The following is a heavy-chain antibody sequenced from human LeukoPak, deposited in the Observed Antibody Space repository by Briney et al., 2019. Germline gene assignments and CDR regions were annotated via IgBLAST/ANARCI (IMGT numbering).Heavy chain of an antibody. V-gene: IGHV3-23*01. CDR3: SKNPYDFWSGYWAFYI. J-gene: IGHJ3*02. CDR2: ISGSGGST. D-gene: IGHD3-3*01. Sequence: PGGSLRLSCAASGFTFSSYAMSWVRQAPGKGLEWVSAISGSGGSTYYADSVKGRFTISRDNSKNTLYLQMNSLRAEDTAVYYCSKNPYDFWSGYWAFYIWGQGTMVTVSS. CDR1: GFTFSSYA.